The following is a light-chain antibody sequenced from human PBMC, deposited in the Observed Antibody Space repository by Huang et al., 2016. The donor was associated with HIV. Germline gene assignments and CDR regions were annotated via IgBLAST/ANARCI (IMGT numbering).Light chain of an antibody. Sequence: DIQMTQSPSSLSASVGDRVTITCRASQGVGNSLAWYQQKPEKAPRLLLYATSTLESGDPSRFSGSGSGTHYTLTINTLQPEDMASYYCQQYHSLPWTFGQGTKVEIK. J-gene: IGKJ1*01. CDR1: QGVGNS. V-gene: IGKV1-NL1*01. CDR3: QQYHSLPWT. CDR2: ATS.